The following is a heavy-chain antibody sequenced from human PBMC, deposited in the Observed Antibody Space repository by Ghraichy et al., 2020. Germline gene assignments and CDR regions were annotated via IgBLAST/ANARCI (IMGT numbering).Heavy chain of an antibody. CDR3: APDLGYCSSGTCYPYYYSGMDV. CDR1: GFNLSNYA. D-gene: IGHD2-15*01. V-gene: IGHV3-48*02. CDR2: ITSTGTTM. J-gene: IGHJ6*04. Sequence: GGSLRLSCAASGFNLSNYAMNWVRQAPGKGLEWVSYITSTGTTMYYADSVKGRFTLSRDSAKNSLFLQMNSLRDEDTALYYCAPDLGYCSSGTCYPYYYSGMDVWGDGTTVTVSS.